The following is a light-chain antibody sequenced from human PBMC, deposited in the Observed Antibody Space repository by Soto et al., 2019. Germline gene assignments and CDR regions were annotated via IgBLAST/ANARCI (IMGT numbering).Light chain of an antibody. CDR3: QQYNNWPIT. CDR2: GAS. J-gene: IGKJ5*01. Sequence: IVLTRSPGTLSLSPGERATLSCRASQSVSGSYLAWHQQKPGQAPRLLIYGASSRATGIPDRFTGSGSGTNFTLTISRLEPEDFEIYYCQQYNNWPITFGQGTRLEIK. CDR1: QSVSGSY. V-gene: IGKV3-20*01.